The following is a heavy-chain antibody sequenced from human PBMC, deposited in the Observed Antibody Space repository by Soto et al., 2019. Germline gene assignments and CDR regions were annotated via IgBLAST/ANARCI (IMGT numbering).Heavy chain of an antibody. J-gene: IGHJ6*02. V-gene: IGHV1-69*01. CDR1: GGTCSSYA. CDR3: ARNPGTVTTVFYYYGMYV. D-gene: IGHD4-4*01. Sequence: QVQLVQSGAEVKKPGSSVKVSCKASGGTCSSYAISWVRQAPGQGLEWMGGIIPIFGTANYAQKFQGRVTISADESTSTAYMELSSLRSEDTAVYYCARNPGTVTTVFYYYGMYVWGQGTTVTVSS. CDR2: IIPIFGTA.